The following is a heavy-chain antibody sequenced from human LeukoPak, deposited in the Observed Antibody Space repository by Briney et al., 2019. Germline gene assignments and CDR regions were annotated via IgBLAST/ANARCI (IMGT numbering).Heavy chain of an antibody. CDR3: AKDPYYDSSGYYSH. D-gene: IGHD3-22*01. J-gene: IGHJ4*02. CDR2: ISWNSGSI. V-gene: IGHV3-9*01. CDR1: GFTFDDYA. Sequence: GMSLRLSCAASGFTFDDYAMHWVRQGPGKGLEWVSGISWNSGSIGYADSVKGRFTISRDNAKNSLYLQMNSLRAEDTALYYCAKDPYYDSSGYYSHWGQGTLVTVSS.